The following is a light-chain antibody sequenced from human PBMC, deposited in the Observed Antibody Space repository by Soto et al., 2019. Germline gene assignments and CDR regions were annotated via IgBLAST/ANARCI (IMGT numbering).Light chain of an antibody. Sequence: IVLTQSPVTLSLSPGDRATLSCRASRSVSTYLAWYQQKPGQAPRLLIYDTSHRATGIPARFSGSGSGTDFTLTISSLEPEDFAVYYCQQRSSWMWAFGQGTRVEVK. J-gene: IGKJ1*01. CDR3: QQRSSWMWA. CDR1: RSVSTY. V-gene: IGKV3-11*01. CDR2: DTS.